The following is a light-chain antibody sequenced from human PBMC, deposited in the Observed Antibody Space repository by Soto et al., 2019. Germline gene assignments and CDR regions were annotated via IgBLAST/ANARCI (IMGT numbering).Light chain of an antibody. CDR3: QQRSEWVT. CDR2: DAS. V-gene: IGKV3-11*01. J-gene: IGKJ4*01. Sequence: EIVMTQSPVTLSLSPGEGATLSCRASQNVYNYLAWYQQKPGQAPRLLIYDASNRATGIPARFSGSGSGTDFTLTISSLEPEDFAVYYCQQRSEWVTFGGGTKVEIK. CDR1: QNVYNY.